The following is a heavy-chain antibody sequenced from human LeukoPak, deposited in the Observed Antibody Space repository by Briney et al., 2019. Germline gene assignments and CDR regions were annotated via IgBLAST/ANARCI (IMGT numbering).Heavy chain of an antibody. V-gene: IGHV4-30-2*01. Sequence: SQTLSLTCAVSGGSISSGGYSWSWIRQPPGKGLEWIGYIYHSGSTYYNPSLQSRVTISVDTSKNQFSLNLNSVTAADTAVYYCARVHRAQEVRLAAAGSFDYWGQGTLVTVSS. D-gene: IGHD6-13*01. CDR1: GGSISSGGYS. CDR2: IYHSGST. CDR3: ARVHRAQEVRLAAAGSFDY. J-gene: IGHJ4*02.